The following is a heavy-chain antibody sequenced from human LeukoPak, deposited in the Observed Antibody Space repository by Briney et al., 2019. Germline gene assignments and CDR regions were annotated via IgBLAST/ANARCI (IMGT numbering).Heavy chain of an antibody. J-gene: IGHJ4*02. CDR3: ARDRVDTAMVPDY. CDR1: GYTFTSYG. D-gene: IGHD5-18*01. Sequence: VASVKVSCKASGYTFTSYGISWVRQAPGQGLEWMGWISAYNGNTNYAQKLQGRVTSTSTAYMELRSLRSDDTAVYYCARDRVDTAMVPDYWGQGTLVTVSS. V-gene: IGHV1-18*04. CDR2: ISAYNGNT.